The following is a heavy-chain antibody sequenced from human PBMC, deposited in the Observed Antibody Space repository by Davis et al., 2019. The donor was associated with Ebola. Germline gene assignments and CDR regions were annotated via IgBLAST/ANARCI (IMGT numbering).Heavy chain of an antibody. J-gene: IGHJ4*02. D-gene: IGHD2-21*02. Sequence: PGGSLRLSCAASGFTFSSYAMSWVRQVPGKGLEWVSAISGSGGSTYYADSVKGRFTISRDNSKNTLYLQMNSLRAEDTAVYYCATEHRAYCGGDCYSPFDYWGQGTLVTVSS. CDR1: GFTFSSYA. V-gene: IGHV3-23*01. CDR3: ATEHRAYCGGDCYSPFDY. CDR2: ISGSGGST.